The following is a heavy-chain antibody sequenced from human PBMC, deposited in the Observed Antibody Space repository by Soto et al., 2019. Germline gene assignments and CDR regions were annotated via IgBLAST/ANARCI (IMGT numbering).Heavy chain of an antibody. CDR3: ARAPVSILWFGELFLN. CDR1: GFTVSSNY. J-gene: IGHJ4*02. CDR2: IYSGGST. Sequence: PGRSLRLSCAASGFTVSSNYMSWVRQAPGKGLEWVSVIYSGGSTYYADSVKGRFTISRDNSKNTLYLQMNSLRAEDTAVYYCARAPVSILWFGELFLNWGQGTLVTVSS. D-gene: IGHD3-10*01. V-gene: IGHV3-66*01.